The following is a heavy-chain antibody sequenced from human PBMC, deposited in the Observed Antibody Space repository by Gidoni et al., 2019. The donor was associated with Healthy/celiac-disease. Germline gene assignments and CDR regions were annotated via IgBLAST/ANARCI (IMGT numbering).Heavy chain of an antibody. CDR3: ERENEATIYDY. J-gene: IGHJ4*02. CDR2: IITILGIA. D-gene: IGHD5-12*01. CDR1: GGTFSSYT. Sequence: QVQLVPSVAEVKKPVSSVNVSCKASGGTFSSYTISWVRQAPGKGIEWMGRIITILGIANYEQKFQGRVTITADKSTSTDYMELSSMRSEDKGVYYCERENEATIYDYWGQGTLVTVSS. V-gene: IGHV1-69*08.